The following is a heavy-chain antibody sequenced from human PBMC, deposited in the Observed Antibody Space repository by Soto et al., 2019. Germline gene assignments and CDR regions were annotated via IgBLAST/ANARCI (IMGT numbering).Heavy chain of an antibody. CDR1: GFTFSSYA. CDR2: ISDSGGST. Sequence: EVQLLESGGGLVQPGGSLRLSCAASGFTFSSYAMSWVRQAPRKGLEWVSAISDSGGSTYYAGSVKGRFTISRDNSKNMLYLQMNSLRAEDTAVYYCATPGGWGMYYFDYWGQGTLVTVSS. V-gene: IGHV3-23*01. J-gene: IGHJ4*02. D-gene: IGHD3-16*01. CDR3: ATPGGWGMYYFDY.